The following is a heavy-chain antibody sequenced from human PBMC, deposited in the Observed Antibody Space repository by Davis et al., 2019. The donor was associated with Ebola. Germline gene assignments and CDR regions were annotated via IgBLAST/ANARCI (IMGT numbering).Heavy chain of an antibody. Sequence: PGGSLRLSCAASGFTFSRYVMHWVRQAPGKGLEWVAVISYDGSNKHYADSVKGRFTISRDNSKNTLYLQMSSLRAEDTAVYYCARDLEIWNLLRGYSAGFDYWGQGTLVTVSS. CDR2: ISYDGSNK. CDR3: ARDLEIWNLLRGYSAGFDY. D-gene: IGHD5-18*01. J-gene: IGHJ4*02. V-gene: IGHV3-30-3*01. CDR1: GFTFSRYV.